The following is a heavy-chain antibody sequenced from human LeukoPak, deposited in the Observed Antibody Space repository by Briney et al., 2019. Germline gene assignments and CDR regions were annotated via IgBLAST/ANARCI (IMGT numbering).Heavy chain of an antibody. CDR2: ISSSSSYI. CDR3: ARGATTSLGNLDY. CDR1: GFTFSSYS. D-gene: IGHD1-26*01. V-gene: IGHV3-21*01. Sequence: GGSLRLSCAASGFTFSSYSMNWVRQAPGKGLEWVSSISSSSSYIYYAASVKGRFTISRDNAKNSLYLQMNSLRAEDTAVYYCARGATTSLGNLDYWGQGTLVTVSS. J-gene: IGHJ4*02.